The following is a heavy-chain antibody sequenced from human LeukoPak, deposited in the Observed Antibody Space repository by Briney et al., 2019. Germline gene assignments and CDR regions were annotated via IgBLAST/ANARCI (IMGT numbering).Heavy chain of an antibody. J-gene: IGHJ3*02. CDR1: GGSISSNY. V-gene: IGHV4-59*08. CDR2: IYYSGST. CDR3: ARLEDYDDFAFDI. Sequence: SETLSLTCTVSGGSISSNYWSWIRQPPGKGLEWIGYIYYSGSTNYNPSLKSRVTISVDTSKNQFSLKLSSVTAADTAVYYCARLEDYDDFAFDIWGQGTMVTVSS. D-gene: IGHD3-3*01.